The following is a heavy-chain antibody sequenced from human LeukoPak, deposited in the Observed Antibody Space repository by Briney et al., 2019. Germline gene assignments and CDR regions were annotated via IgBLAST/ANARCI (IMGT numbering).Heavy chain of an antibody. Sequence: KSSETLSLTCTVSGGSISNSIYYWGWIRQPPGKGLEWIGYIYYSGSTNYNPSLKSRVTISVDTSKNQFSLKLSSVTAADTAVYYCARESGNIVSGFDYWGQGTLVTVSS. D-gene: IGHD3-16*01. CDR1: GGSISNSIYY. J-gene: IGHJ4*02. CDR2: IYYSGST. CDR3: ARESGNIVSGFDY. V-gene: IGHV4-61*01.